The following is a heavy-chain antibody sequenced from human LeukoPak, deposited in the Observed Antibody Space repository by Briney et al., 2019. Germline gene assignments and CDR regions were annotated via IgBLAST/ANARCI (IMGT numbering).Heavy chain of an antibody. CDR3: AVASVGASGYFDY. V-gene: IGHV1-24*01. Sequence: ASVKVSCKVSGYTLTKLSMHWVRQAPGKGLEYMGGFDPEAGETIFAQRFQGRVTLTEDTSTDTAFMELSSLRSDDTAVYYCAVASVGASGYFDYWGQGTLVTVSS. CDR2: FDPEAGET. J-gene: IGHJ4*02. CDR1: GYTLTKLS. D-gene: IGHD1-26*01.